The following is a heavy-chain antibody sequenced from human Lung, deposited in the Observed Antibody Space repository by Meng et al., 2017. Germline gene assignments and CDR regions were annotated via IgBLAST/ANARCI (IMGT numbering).Heavy chain of an antibody. D-gene: IGHD6-13*01. V-gene: IGHV1-2*06. J-gene: IGHJ4*02. Sequence: VQLVPSGAWCKTPGASGKYSCTPSGYAFPDYVLHWVRRAPGQGLAVMGRSNPKSGDTHYAQRFQGSVTMTGDTSISTSYMELSGLISDDTAMYYCARDEDISAAGKLFSDYWGQGTLVTVSS. CDR1: GYAFPDYV. CDR3: ARDEDISAAGKLFSDY. CDR2: SNPKSGDT.